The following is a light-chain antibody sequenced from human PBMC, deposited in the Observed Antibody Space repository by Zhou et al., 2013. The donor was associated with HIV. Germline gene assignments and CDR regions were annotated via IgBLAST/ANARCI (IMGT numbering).Light chain of an antibody. V-gene: IGKV1-NL1*01. CDR3: QQYNSYSSWT. CDR2: TAS. J-gene: IGKJ1*01. Sequence: DIQMTQSPSSLSASIGDRVTITCRASQGISNSLAWFQQKPGKAPKLLLYTASRLESGVPSRFSGTRSGTDYTLTISSLQPDDFATYYCQQYNSYSSWTFGHGTKVDIK. CDR1: QGISNS.